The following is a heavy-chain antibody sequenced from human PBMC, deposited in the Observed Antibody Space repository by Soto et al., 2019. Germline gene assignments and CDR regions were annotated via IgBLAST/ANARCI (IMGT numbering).Heavy chain of an antibody. V-gene: IGHV4-61*01. CDR2: IYNSVIN. D-gene: IGHD6-19*01. CDR3: ARGWDANS. Sequence: QVLMHESGPGLVKPSETLSLTCTVSGASVSSGNQYWSWIRQPPGKRLEWIGFIYNSVINNYSPSLKSRVSISADTSRNQFSLKMSSVTAADTAVYYCARGWDANSWGQGALVTVSS. J-gene: IGHJ4*02. CDR1: GASVSSGNQY.